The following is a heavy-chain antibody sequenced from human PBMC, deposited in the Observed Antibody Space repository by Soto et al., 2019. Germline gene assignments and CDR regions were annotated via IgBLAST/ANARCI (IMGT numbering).Heavy chain of an antibody. CDR1: GYTFTGYY. CDR3: ARDYGVVTITGYYYYGMDV. D-gene: IGHD3-3*01. Sequence: ASVKVSCKGSGYTFTGYYMHWVRQAPGQGLEWMGWINPNSGGTNYAQKFQGWVTMTRDTSISTAYMELSRLRSDDTAVYYCARDYGVVTITGYYYYGMDVWGQGTTVTVSS. V-gene: IGHV1-2*04. J-gene: IGHJ6*02. CDR2: INPNSGGT.